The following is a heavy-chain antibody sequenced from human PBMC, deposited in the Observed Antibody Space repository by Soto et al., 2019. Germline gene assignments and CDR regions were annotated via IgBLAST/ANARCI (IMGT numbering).Heavy chain of an antibody. V-gene: IGHV1-8*01. CDR1: GYTFTSYD. Sequence: ASVKVSCKASGYTFTSYDINWVRQATGQGLEWMGWMNPNSGNTGYAQKFQGRVTMTRNTSISTAYMELSSLRSEDTAVYYCTRGVSIAAASDYWGQGXLVTVYS. CDR2: MNPNSGNT. CDR3: TRGVSIAAASDY. D-gene: IGHD6-13*01. J-gene: IGHJ4*02.